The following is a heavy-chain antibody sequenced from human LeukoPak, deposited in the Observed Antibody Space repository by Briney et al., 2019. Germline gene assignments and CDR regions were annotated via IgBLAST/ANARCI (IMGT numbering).Heavy chain of an antibody. Sequence: PGGSLRLSCAASGFTFNTYAMSWVRQAPGKGLEWVSAISGSSGNTYYADSVRGRFTISRDTSKNMVFLQMNSLRVEDTAVYYCARGIDYWGRGTLVTVSS. CDR3: ARGIDY. CDR2: ISGSSGNT. V-gene: IGHV3-23*01. CDR1: GFTFNTYA. J-gene: IGHJ4*02.